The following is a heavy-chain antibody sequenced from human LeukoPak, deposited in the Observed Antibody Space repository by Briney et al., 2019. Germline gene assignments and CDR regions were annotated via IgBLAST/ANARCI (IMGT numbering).Heavy chain of an antibody. Sequence: PGGSLRLSCAASGFTFSTYAMSWVRQAPGKGLECVSAISGSGGSTYYADSVKGRFTIARDNSKNTLYLQMNGLRAEDTAVYYCAKERRSSGYYDYWGQGTLVTVSS. CDR1: GFTFSTYA. D-gene: IGHD3-22*01. V-gene: IGHV3-23*01. CDR3: AKERRSSGYYDY. J-gene: IGHJ4*02. CDR2: ISGSGGST.